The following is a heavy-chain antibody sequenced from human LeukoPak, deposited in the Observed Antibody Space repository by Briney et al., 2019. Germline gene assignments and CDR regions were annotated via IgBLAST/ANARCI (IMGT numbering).Heavy chain of an antibody. CDR2: IIPIFGTA. J-gene: IGHJ4*02. D-gene: IGHD2-2*01. CDR3: ARDGGYCSPTSCFAFF. CDR1: GGTFSSYA. V-gene: IGHV1-69*13. Sequence: SVKVSCKASGGTFSSYAISWVRQAPGQGLEWMGGIIPIFGTANYAQKFQGRVTITADESTSTAYMELSSLTSEDTAMYYCARDGGYCSPTSCFAFFWGQGTLVTVSS.